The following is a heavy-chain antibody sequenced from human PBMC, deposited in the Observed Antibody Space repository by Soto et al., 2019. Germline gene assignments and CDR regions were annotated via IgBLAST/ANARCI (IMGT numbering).Heavy chain of an antibody. Sequence: SVKVSCKASGGTFSSYTISWVRQAPGQGLEWMGRIIPILGIANYAQKFQGRVTITADKSTSTAYMELSSLRSEDTAVYYCARDPDLDYYDSSGYYDYWGQGTLVTVSS. J-gene: IGHJ4*02. D-gene: IGHD3-22*01. V-gene: IGHV1-69*04. CDR3: ARDPDLDYYDSSGYYDY. CDR1: GGTFSSYT. CDR2: IIPILGIA.